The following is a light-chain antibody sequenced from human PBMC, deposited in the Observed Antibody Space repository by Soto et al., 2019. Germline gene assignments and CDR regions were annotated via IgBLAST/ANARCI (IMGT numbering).Light chain of an antibody. J-gene: IGKJ1*01. V-gene: IGKV3-11*01. CDR3: VQRSTWPWT. CDR2: DTF. CDR1: QSVSNY. Sequence: IVLTQSPATLSLSPGARATLSCRAGQSVSNYLAWYQQKPGQAPRLLIYDTFNRATGIPARFSGSGSGTDCSLTISSLETEDLAVYFCVQRSTWPWTSGQGTKVEIK.